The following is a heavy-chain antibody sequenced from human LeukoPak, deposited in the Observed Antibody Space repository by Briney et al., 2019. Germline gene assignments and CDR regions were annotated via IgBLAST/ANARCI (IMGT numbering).Heavy chain of an antibody. Sequence: ASVKVSCKASGYTFTSYGISWVRQAPGQGLEWMGWISAYNGNTNYAQKLQGRVTMTTDTSTSTAYMELRSLRSDDTAVYYCARDPLAIFGVERDAFDIWGQGTMVAVSS. CDR3: ARDPLAIFGVERDAFDI. J-gene: IGHJ3*02. CDR2: ISAYNGNT. CDR1: GYTFTSYG. D-gene: IGHD3-3*01. V-gene: IGHV1-18*01.